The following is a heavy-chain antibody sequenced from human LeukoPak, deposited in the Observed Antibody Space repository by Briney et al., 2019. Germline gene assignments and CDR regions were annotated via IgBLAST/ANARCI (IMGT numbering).Heavy chain of an antibody. J-gene: IGHJ5*02. CDR3: AKGYDIVVVPAAFDP. V-gene: IGHV3-23*01. Sequence: GGSLRLSCAASGFTFSSYAMSWVRQAPGKGLEWVSAISGSGGSTYYSDSVKGRFTIPRDNSKNTLYLQMNSLRAEDTAVYYCAKGYDIVVVPAAFDPWGQGTLVTVSS. CDR2: ISGSGGST. D-gene: IGHD2-2*01. CDR1: GFTFSSYA.